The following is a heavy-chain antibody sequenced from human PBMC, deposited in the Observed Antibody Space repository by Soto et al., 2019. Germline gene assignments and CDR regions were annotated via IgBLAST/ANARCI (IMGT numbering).Heavy chain of an antibody. CDR2: INAGNGNT. CDR1: GYAFTIYA. V-gene: IGHV1-3*01. CDR3: ARGIYSGNDYGGVFDS. Sequence: VSVKVSCKASGYAFTIYAMHWVRQAPGQRLEWKGWINAGNGNTKYSQKFQGRVTITADTSTSTAYMELSSLRSDDSAVYYCARGIYSGNDYGGVFDSWGQGTLVTVSS. D-gene: IGHD5-12*01. J-gene: IGHJ4*02.